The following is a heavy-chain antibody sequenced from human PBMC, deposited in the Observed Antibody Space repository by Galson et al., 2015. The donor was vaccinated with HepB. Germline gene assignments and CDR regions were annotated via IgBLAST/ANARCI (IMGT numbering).Heavy chain of an antibody. D-gene: IGHD2-15*01. V-gene: IGHV3-33*01. CDR1: GFTFSTYG. CDR3: ARDSSGGSWGLDY. CDR2: IWYDGSNN. J-gene: IGHJ4*02. Sequence: SLRLSCAASGFTFSTYGTHWVRQAPGKGLDWVAVIWYDGSNNYYADSVKGRFTISRDNSKNTLYLQMNSLRAEDTAVYYCARDSSGGSWGLDYWGQGTLVTVSS.